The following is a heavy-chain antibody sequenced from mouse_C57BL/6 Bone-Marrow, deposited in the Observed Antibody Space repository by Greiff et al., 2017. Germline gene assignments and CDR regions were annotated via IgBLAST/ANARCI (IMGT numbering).Heavy chain of an antibody. CDR2: IWSDGST. D-gene: IGHD1-1*01. V-gene: IGHV2-6-1*01. CDR3: ARHGYYGRGAMDY. CDR1: GFSLTSYG. Sequence: VHLVESGPGLVAPSQSLSITCTVSGFSLTSYGVHWVRQPPGKGLEWLVVIWSDGSTTYNSALKSRLSISKDNSKSQVFLKMNSLQTDDTAMYYCARHGYYGRGAMDYWGQGTSVTVSS. J-gene: IGHJ4*01.